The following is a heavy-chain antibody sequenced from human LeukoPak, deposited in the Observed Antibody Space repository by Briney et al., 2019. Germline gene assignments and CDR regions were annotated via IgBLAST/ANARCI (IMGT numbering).Heavy chain of an antibody. CDR2: ISAYNGNT. CDR3: ARELWSYYYGSGSSFDY. CDR1: GGTFSSYA. J-gene: IGHJ4*02. V-gene: IGHV1-18*01. Sequence: ASVKVSCKASGGTFSSYAISWVRQAPGQGLEWMGGISAYNGNTNYAQKLQGRVTMTTDTSTSTAYMELRSLRSDDTAVYYCARELWSYYYGSGSSFDYWGQGTLVTVSS. D-gene: IGHD3-10*01.